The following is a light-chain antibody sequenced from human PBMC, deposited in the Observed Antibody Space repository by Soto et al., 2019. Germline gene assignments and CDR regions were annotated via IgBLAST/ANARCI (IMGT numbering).Light chain of an antibody. J-gene: IGKJ1*01. CDR3: QQYDTWPRT. V-gene: IGKV3-15*01. CDR2: GAS. Sequence: VLTQSPAFLSVSPGQRATLSRTARKRDSSKLAWYQQKLGQAPRLLIHGASIRATGIPDRFSGSGSGTEFTLTISSLQSEDFGVYYCQQYDTWPRTFGQGTKVDI. CDR1: KRDSSK.